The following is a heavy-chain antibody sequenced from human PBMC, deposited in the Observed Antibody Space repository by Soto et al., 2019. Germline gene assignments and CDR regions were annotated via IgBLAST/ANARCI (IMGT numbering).Heavy chain of an antibody. CDR2: ISHSGST. Sequence: QVQLQESGPGLVKPSQTLSLSCTVSGGSISSAAYYWSWIRQHPGKGLEWIGYISHSGSTYYTLSLKSRVIISADTSKNQFSLNLTSVTAADTAVYYCAREYTYGSNFFDCWGQGALVTVSS. D-gene: IGHD5-18*01. CDR3: AREYTYGSNFFDC. CDR1: GGSISSAAYY. V-gene: IGHV4-31*03. J-gene: IGHJ4*02.